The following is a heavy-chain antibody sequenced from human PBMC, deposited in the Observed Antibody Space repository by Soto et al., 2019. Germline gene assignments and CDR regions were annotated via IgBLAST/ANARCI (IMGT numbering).Heavy chain of an antibody. CDR1: GGPFNSYG. V-gene: IGHV1-69*06. CDR3: ARVRVIRGVITSHFGL. D-gene: IGHD3-10*01. J-gene: IGHJ4*02. CDR2: IIPLYGTL. Sequence: SVKVCFKASGGPFNSYGISLVRQAPGQGLDWMGVIIPLYGTLNYAQKFQGRVSITADKATSTAYMDLNSLRSDDTAVYYCARVRVIRGVITSHFGLWGQGTMVNVSS.